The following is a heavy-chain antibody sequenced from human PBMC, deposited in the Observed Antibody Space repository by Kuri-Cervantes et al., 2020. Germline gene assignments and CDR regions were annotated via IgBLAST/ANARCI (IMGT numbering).Heavy chain of an antibody. V-gene: IGHV1-2*02. D-gene: IGHD3-10*01. CDR3: ARSGSSAWFGEGYYYYGMDV. J-gene: IGHJ6*02. CDR1: GYTFTGYY. Sequence: ASVKVSCKASGYTFTGYYMHWVRQAPGQGLEWMGWINPNSGGTNYAQKFQGRVTMTRDTSISTAYMELSRLRSDDTAVYYCARSGSSAWFGEGYYYYGMDVWGQGTTVTVSS. CDR2: INPNSGGT.